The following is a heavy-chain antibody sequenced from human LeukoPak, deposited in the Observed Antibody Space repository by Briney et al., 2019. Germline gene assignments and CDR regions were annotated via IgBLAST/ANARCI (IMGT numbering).Heavy chain of an antibody. D-gene: IGHD2-15*01. CDR2: IIPILGIA. Sequence: ASVKVSCKASGGTFSSYAISWVRQAPGQGLEWMGRIIPILGIANYAQKFQGRVTITADKSTSTAYMELSSLRSEDTAVYYCARGSLAVAATPFDYWGQGTLVTVSS. V-gene: IGHV1-69*04. CDR3: ARGSLAVAATPFDY. J-gene: IGHJ4*02. CDR1: GGTFSSYA.